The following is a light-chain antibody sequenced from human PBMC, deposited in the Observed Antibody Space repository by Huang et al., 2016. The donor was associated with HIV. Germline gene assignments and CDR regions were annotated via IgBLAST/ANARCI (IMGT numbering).Light chain of an antibody. CDR3: QKYNSAPYT. V-gene: IGKV1-27*01. J-gene: IGKJ2*01. Sequence: DIQMTQSPSSLSTSVGDRVTITCRASQGAGNSLALYQQKPGKVPKLLIYAASTLRSGVPSRFSGRGAGTEFTLTISGLQPEDVATYYCQKYNSAPYTFGQGTRLDIK. CDR1: QGAGNS. CDR2: AAS.